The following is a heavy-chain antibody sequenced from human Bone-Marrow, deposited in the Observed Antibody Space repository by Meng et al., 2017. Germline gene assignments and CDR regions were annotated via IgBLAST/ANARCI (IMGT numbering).Heavy chain of an antibody. D-gene: IGHD5-12*01. J-gene: IGHJ4*02. CDR1: GDSVSSNSAA. Sequence: QVQLQESGPGLVKPSQTLSLTCAISGDSVSSNSAAWNWIRQSRSRGLEWLGRTYYKSKWYNDYAVSVKSRITINPDTSKNQFSLQLNSVTPEDTAVYYCARGGIVATSSLDYWGQGTLVTVSS. CDR3: ARGGIVATSSLDY. V-gene: IGHV6-1*01. CDR2: TYYKSKWYN.